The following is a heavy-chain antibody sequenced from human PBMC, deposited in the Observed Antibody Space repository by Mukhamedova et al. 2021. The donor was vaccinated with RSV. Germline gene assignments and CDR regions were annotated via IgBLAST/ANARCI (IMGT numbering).Heavy chain of an antibody. D-gene: IGHD6-19*01. J-gene: IGHJ4*02. CDR3: ATLSGWPASFDY. Sequence: YSPSLKRRVTISADTTKNQFSLNLSSVTAADTALYYCATLSGWPASFDYWGQGLLVTVSS. V-gene: IGHV4-39*01.